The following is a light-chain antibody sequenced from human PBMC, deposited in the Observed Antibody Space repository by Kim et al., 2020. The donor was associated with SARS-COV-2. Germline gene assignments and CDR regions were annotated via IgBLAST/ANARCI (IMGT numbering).Light chain of an antibody. Sequence: EILMTQSPATLSVSPGGRATLSCTASQSVSSSLAWYQHKPGQAPRLLIHGASTRATGIPDRFSGSGSGTEFTLTITSLQSEDIAIYYCQQYSNWPPYTFGQGTKLEL. CDR2: GAS. V-gene: IGKV3-15*01. J-gene: IGKJ2*01. CDR1: QSVSSS. CDR3: QQYSNWPPYT.